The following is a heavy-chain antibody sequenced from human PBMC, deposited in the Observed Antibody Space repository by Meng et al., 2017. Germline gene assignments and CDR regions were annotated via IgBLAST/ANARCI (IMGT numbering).Heavy chain of an antibody. Sequence: GESLKISCAASGFTFSGSAMHWVRQASGKGLEWVGRIRSKANSYATAYAASVKGRFTISRDDSKNTAYLQMNSLKTEDTAGYYCMTTVTPDFDYWGQGTLVTVSS. CDR2: IRSKANSYAT. V-gene: IGHV3-73*01. D-gene: IGHD4-17*01. CDR3: MTTVTPDFDY. CDR1: GFTFSGSA. J-gene: IGHJ4*02.